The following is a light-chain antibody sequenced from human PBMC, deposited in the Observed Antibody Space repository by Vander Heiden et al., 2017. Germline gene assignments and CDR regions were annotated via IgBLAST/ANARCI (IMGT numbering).Light chain of an antibody. CDR3: CSYAEMNTFL. J-gene: IGLJ2*01. V-gene: IGLV2-11*01. Sequence: QSALTQPRSVSGSPGQSVTLSCTGTSPDIGNFDFASWYHHLPGTALKLMIYDDAKRPSGGPDRCSGAKSGNTTALTIARHQPEDEADYYCCSYAEMNTFLFGGGTKLTVL. CDR2: DDA. CDR1: SPDIGNFDF.